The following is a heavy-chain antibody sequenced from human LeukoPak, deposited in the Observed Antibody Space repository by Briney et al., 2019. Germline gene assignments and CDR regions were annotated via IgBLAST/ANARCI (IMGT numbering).Heavy chain of an antibody. Sequence: GGSLRLSCTASGFTFGDYAMTWVRQAPGQGLEWVGFIRSKIYGGTPEYAASVKGRFTISRDDSKGVAYLQMNSLKTEDTAVYYCTRDQTPYYWGQGTLVTVSS. V-gene: IGHV3-49*04. CDR3: TRDQTPYY. CDR2: IRSKIYGGTP. J-gene: IGHJ4*02. CDR1: GFTFGDYA.